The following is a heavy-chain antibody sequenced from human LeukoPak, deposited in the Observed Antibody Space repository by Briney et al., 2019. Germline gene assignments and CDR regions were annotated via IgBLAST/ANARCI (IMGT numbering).Heavy chain of an antibody. CDR3: ARDPPTSDIVVVPAAPKFDY. J-gene: IGHJ4*02. CDR1: GGTFSSYA. Sequence: ASVKVSCKASGGTFSSYAISWVRQAPGQGLEWVGGIIPIFGTANYAQKFQGRVTITADESTSTAYMELSSLRSDDTAVYYCARDPPTSDIVVVPAAPKFDYWGQGTLVTVSS. D-gene: IGHD2-2*01. CDR2: IIPIFGTA. V-gene: IGHV1-69*13.